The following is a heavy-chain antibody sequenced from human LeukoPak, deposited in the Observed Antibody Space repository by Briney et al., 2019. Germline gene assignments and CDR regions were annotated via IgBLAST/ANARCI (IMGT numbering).Heavy chain of an antibody. J-gene: IGHJ4*02. D-gene: IGHD6-19*01. CDR1: GYTFTSYA. V-gene: IGHV1-3*01. CDR2: INAGNGNT. Sequence: GASVKVSCKASGYTFTSYAMHWVRQAPGQRLEWMGWINAGNGNTKYSQKFQGRVTITRDTSASTAYMELSSLRSEDTAVYYCARDQEWLVRAPGYWSQGTLVTVSS. CDR3: ARDQEWLVRAPGY.